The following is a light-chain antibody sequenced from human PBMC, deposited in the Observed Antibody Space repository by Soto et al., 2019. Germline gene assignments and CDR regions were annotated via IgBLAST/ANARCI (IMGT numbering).Light chain of an antibody. Sequence: IQMTQSPSSLSASVGDRLSITCRASQVITNDLGWYQQKPGKAPKRLIYAASTLQSGVPSRFSGSGSGTEFTLTISSLQPEDVATYYCLQLNTYPSTFGQGTKVEIK. CDR2: AAS. CDR1: QVITND. J-gene: IGKJ1*01. V-gene: IGKV1-17*01. CDR3: LQLNTYPST.